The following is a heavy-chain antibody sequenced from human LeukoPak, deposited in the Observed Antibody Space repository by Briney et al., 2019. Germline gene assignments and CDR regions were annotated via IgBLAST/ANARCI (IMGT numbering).Heavy chain of an antibody. CDR3: ARDPDDGMDV. Sequence: GGSLRLSCAASGFTFSSYSMNWVRQAPGKGLEWVSSISSSSSYIYYADSVKGRFTISRDNDKNSLYLQMNSLRADDTAVYYCARDPDDGMDVWGQGTTVTVSS. CDR2: ISSSSSYI. D-gene: IGHD1-14*01. CDR1: GFTFSSYS. J-gene: IGHJ6*02. V-gene: IGHV3-21*01.